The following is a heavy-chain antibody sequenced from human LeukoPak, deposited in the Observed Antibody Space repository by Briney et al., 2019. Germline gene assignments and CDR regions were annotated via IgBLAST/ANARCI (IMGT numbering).Heavy chain of an antibody. CDR1: GFTFSSYA. D-gene: IGHD4-17*01. CDR3: ARGRVVGDYVIDS. CDR2: INHSGSI. Sequence: PGGSLRLSCAASGFTFSSYAMNWVRQPPGKGLEWIGEINHSGSINYNPSLKSRVTMSVDTSKNQFSLKLTSMTAADTALYYCARGRVVGDYVIDSWGQGTLVTVSS. J-gene: IGHJ4*02. V-gene: IGHV4-34*01.